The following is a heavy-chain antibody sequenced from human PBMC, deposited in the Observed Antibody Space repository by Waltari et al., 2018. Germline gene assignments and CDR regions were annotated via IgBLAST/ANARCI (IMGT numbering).Heavy chain of an antibody. V-gene: IGHV3-23*03. D-gene: IGHD1-26*01. J-gene: IGHJ4*02. CDR1: GFTFSSYA. CDR2: IYSGGST. CDR3: AKDAASEGATTSDY. Sequence: EVQLLESGGGLVQPGGSLRLSCAASGFTFSSYAMSWVRQAPGKGLEWVSVIYSGGSTYYADSVKGRFTISRDNSKNTLYLQMNSLRAEDTAVYYCAKDAASEGATTSDYWGQGTLVTVSS.